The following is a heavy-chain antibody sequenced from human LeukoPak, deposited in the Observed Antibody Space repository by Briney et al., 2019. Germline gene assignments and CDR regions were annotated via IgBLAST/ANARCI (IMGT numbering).Heavy chain of an antibody. D-gene: IGHD6-13*01. J-gene: IGHJ4*02. V-gene: IGHV3-30*18. CDR3: AKSPHRYSSSWYFDY. Sequence: GGSLRLSCAASGFTFSSYGMHWVRQAPGKGLEWVAVISYDGSNKYYADSVKGRFTISRDNSKNTLYLQMNSLRAEDTAVYYCAKSPHRYSSSWYFDYWGQGTLVTVSS. CDR1: GFTFSSYG. CDR2: ISYDGSNK.